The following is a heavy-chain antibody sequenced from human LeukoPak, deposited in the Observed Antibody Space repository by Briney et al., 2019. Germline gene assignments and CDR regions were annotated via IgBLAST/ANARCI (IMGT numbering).Heavy chain of an antibody. CDR3: ARPYYYDSRIDP. CDR1: GVSIGSGDYY. V-gene: IGHV4-30-4*01. D-gene: IGHD3-22*01. J-gene: IGHJ5*02. CDR2: MYSSGST. Sequence: KTSETLSLTCTVSGVSIGSGDYYWSWIRQPPGKGLEWIGYMYSSGSTYYNPSLKSRATISVDTSKNQFSLKLSSVTAADTAVYYCARPYYYDSRIDPWGQGTLVTVSS.